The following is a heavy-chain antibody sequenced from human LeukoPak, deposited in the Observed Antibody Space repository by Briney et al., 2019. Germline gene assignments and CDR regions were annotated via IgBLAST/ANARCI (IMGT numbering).Heavy chain of an antibody. CDR2: IIPILGIA. V-gene: IGHV1-69*04. Sequence: ASVKVSCKASGGTFSSYAISWVRQAPGQGLEWMGRIIPILGIANYAQKSQGRVTITADKSTSTAYMELSSLRSEDTAVYYCARSLVTYYYDSSSPGFWGQGTLVTFSS. J-gene: IGHJ4*02. CDR3: ARSLVTYYYDSSSPGF. CDR1: GGTFSSYA. D-gene: IGHD3-22*01.